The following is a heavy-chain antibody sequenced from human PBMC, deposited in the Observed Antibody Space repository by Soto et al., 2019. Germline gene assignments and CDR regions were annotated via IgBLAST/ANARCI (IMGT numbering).Heavy chain of an antibody. V-gene: IGHV3-30-3*01. CDR1: GFTFSNYI. CDR3: ARDDEGGSYCDLGY. Sequence: QVQLVESGGGVVQPGRSLRLSCAASGFTFSNYIMHWARQAPGKGREWVAIISHEGNNKYYADSVKGRFTISRDNSKNTLYLQMNSLRTEDTAIYYCARDDEGGSYCDLGYWGQGTLVTVSS. D-gene: IGHD3-10*01. CDR2: ISHEGNNK. J-gene: IGHJ4*02.